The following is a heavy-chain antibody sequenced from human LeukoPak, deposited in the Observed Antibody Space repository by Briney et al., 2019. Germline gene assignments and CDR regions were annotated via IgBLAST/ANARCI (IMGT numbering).Heavy chain of an antibody. CDR1: GGSISSGGYS. J-gene: IGHJ3*02. D-gene: IGHD3-16*01. V-gene: IGHV4-30-2*01. CDR3: ARGGGAFDI. Sequence: SETLSLTCAVSGGSISSGGYSWSWIRQPPGKGLEWIGYIYHSGSTYYNPSLKSRVTISVDRSKNQFSLKLSSVTAADTAVYYCARGGGAFDIWGQGTMATVSS. CDR2: IYHSGST.